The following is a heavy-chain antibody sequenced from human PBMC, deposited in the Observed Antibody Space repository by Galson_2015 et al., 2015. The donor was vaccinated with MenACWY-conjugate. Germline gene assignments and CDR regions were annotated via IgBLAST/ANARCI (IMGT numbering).Heavy chain of an antibody. V-gene: IGHV3-23*01. Sequence: SLRLSRAASGFTFINYAVAWVRQPPGEGLEWVSAISSSGCNTYYADSARGRFAISRDNSKNTVYLHLSSLRAEDTAIYFCARRTDWGTDQRPDLDFWGQGTLVTVSS. CDR2: ISSSGCNT. J-gene: IGHJ4*02. CDR3: ARRTDWGTDQRPDLDF. CDR1: GFTFINYA. D-gene: IGHD7-27*01.